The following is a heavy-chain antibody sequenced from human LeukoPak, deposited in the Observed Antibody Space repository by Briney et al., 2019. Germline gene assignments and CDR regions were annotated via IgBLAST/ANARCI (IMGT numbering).Heavy chain of an antibody. J-gene: IGHJ3*02. CDR1: GDSVSVNIVA. CDR3: VRGQYSAFDI. D-gene: IGHD2-21*01. Sequence: SQTLSLTCAVSGDSVSVNIVAWNWIRQSPSRGLQWLGRTYRGYSYYAPSMKSRISISPDTSKNQFSLHLNSVTPEDTAVYFCVRGQYSAFDIWGQGTLVIVSS. V-gene: IGHV6-1*01. CDR2: TYRGYS.